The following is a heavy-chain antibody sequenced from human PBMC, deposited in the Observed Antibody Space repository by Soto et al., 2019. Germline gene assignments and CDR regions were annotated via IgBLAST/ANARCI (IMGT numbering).Heavy chain of an antibody. Sequence: SETLSLTCTVSGGSITRGGYYWSWIRQHPGKGLEWIGYIYNSGTTYYNPSLKSRVTISVDTSKNQFSLRLTSVTAADTAVYYCARDPAPWGQGTLVTVSS. V-gene: IGHV4-31*03. J-gene: IGHJ5*02. CDR1: GGSITRGGYY. CDR3: ARDPAP. CDR2: IYNSGTT.